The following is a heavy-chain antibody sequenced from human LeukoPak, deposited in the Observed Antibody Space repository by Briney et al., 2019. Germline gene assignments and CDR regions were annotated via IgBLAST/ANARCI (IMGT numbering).Heavy chain of an antibody. CDR3: ARDRDWAFDY. CDR1: GFTFRLYS. CDR2: IRSTDGAI. J-gene: IGHJ4*02. D-gene: IGHD3-9*01. V-gene: IGHV3-48*02. Sequence: GWLRLSCAASGFTFRLYSMNWVRQPPGKGLDWLSYIRSTDGAIAYADSVKGRFTISRDDAKNSLYLQMNSLRDEDTAVYYCARDRDWAFDYWGQGTLITVSS.